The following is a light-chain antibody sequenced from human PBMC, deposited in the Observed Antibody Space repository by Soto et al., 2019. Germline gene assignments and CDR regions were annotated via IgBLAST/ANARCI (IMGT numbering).Light chain of an antibody. J-gene: IGKJ2*01. V-gene: IGKV3-15*01. CDR1: QSVGSN. Sequence: IVMTQSPATLSVSPGERASLSCRASQSVGSNLTWYQQTAGQAPRLLIYGASTMATGIPARFSGSGSGTEFTLTISSLQSEDFAVYSCQQYTNWPYTFGQGTKLEIK. CDR3: QQYTNWPYT. CDR2: GAS.